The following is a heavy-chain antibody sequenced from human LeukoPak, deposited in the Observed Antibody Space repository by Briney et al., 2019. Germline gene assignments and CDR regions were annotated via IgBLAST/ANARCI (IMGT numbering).Heavy chain of an antibody. CDR2: IYHSGST. D-gene: IGHD2-2*01. J-gene: IGHJ3*02. Sequence: SETLSLTCAVSGGSISSGGYSWSWIRQPPGKGLEWIGYIYHSGSTYYNPSLKSRVTISVDRSKNQFSLKLSSVTAADTAVYYCALRYCSSNSCFPFAFDIWGQGTMVTVSS. CDR3: ALRYCSSNSCFPFAFDI. CDR1: GGSISSGGYS. V-gene: IGHV4-30-2*01.